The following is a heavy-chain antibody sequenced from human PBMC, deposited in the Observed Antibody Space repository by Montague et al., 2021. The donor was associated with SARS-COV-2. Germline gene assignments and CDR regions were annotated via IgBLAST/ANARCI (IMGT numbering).Heavy chain of an antibody. CDR2: INHSGST. CDR3: ARVRYYGSGTSLGMDV. V-gene: IGHV4-34*01. J-gene: IGHJ6*02. CDR1: GGSSSGYY. Sequence: SETLSLTCAVYGGSSSGYYWSWIRQPPGKGLEWIGEINHSGSTNCNPSLKSRVTISVDTSKNQFSLKLSSVTAADTAVYYCARVRYYGSGTSLGMDVWGQGTTVTVSS. D-gene: IGHD3-10*01.